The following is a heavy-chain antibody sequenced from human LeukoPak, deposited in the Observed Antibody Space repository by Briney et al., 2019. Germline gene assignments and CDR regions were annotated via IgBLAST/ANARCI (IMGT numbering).Heavy chain of an antibody. J-gene: IGHJ4*02. CDR3: ARGSPGITMVRGVIEFDY. CDR2: IYHSGST. CDR1: GGSISSGGYS. V-gene: IGHV4-30-2*01. D-gene: IGHD3-10*01. Sequence: SQTLSLTCAVSGGSISSGGYSWSWIRQPPGKGLEWIGYIYHSGSTYYNPSLKSRVTISVDRSKNQFSLKLSSVTAADTAVYYCARGSPGITMVRGVIEFDYWGQGTLVTVSS.